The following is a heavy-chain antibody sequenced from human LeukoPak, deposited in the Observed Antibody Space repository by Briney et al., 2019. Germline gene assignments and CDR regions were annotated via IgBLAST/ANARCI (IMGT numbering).Heavy chain of an antibody. CDR3: ARGSGSYYTFDY. V-gene: IGHV1-18*01. Sequence: ASVKVSCKASGYTFTTYAIHWVRQAPGQRLEWMGWISAYNGNTNYAQKLQGRVTMTTDTSTSTAYMELRSLRSDDTAVYYCARGSGSYYTFDYWGQGTLSPSPQ. J-gene: IGHJ4*02. CDR2: ISAYNGNT. D-gene: IGHD1-26*01. CDR1: GYTFTTYA.